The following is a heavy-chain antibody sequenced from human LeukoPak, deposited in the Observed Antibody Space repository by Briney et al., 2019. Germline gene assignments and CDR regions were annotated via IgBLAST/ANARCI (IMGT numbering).Heavy chain of an antibody. J-gene: IGHJ6*02. CDR1: GYTFTSYG. Sequence: ASVKVSCKASGYTFTSYGISWVRQAPGQGLEWMGWISAYNGNTNYAQKLQGRVTMTTDTSTSTAYMELRSLRSDDTAVYYCAREVPNYYYYGMDVWGQGTTVTVSS. V-gene: IGHV1-18*01. CDR3: AREVPNYYYYGMDV. CDR2: ISAYNGNT. D-gene: IGHD2-2*01.